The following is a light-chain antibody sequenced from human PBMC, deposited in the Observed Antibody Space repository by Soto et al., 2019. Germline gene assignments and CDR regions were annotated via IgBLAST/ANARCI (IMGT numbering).Light chain of an antibody. CDR1: QSVSSSS. V-gene: IGKV3D-20*02. J-gene: IGKJ5*01. CDR3: QQRNIWHPVT. Sequence: EIVLTQYPGTLSFSPGERATLSCWASQSVSSSSLAWYQQKPGQAPRLLIYGVSSRANGIPGRFSGSGSGADFTLTISSLEPADFAVYYCQQRNIWHPVTFGQGTRLEIK. CDR2: GVS.